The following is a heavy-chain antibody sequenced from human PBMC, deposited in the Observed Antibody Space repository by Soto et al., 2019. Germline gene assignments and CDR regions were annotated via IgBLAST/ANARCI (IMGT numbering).Heavy chain of an antibody. V-gene: IGHV3-23*01. CDR1: GFTFSNNA. CDR2: ITNTGGDS. Sequence: EVQLLESGGDLLQPGGSLRLSCAASGFTFSNNAMTWVRQAPWKGLEWVSVITNTGGDSLYADSVKGRFTISRDNFKNTLYLQMNSQRAEDTAIDYCARESGESYPGSRVFESWGQGPRVTASS. CDR3: ARESGESYPGSRVFES. D-gene: IGHD3-10*01. J-gene: IGHJ4*02.